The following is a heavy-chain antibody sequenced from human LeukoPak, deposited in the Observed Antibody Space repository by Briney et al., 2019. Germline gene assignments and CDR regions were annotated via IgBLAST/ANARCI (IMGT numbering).Heavy chain of an antibody. CDR1: EFTFSNYW. V-gene: IGHV3-74*01. D-gene: IGHD1-26*01. CDR2: INTDGSDT. Sequence: PGGSLRLSCASSEFTFSNYWMHWVRQAPGKGLVWVSQINTDGSDTNYADSVKGRFTVSRDNAKNTLYLQMNSLRAEDTAVYYCARGLIGIGDYWGQGTLVTVSS. CDR3: ARGLIGIGDY. J-gene: IGHJ4*02.